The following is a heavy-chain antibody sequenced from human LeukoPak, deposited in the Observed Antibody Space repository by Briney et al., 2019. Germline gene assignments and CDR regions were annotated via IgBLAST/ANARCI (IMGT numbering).Heavy chain of an antibody. Sequence: EASVKVSCKASGYTFTGYYMHWVRQAPGQGLEWMGWINPNSGGTNYAQKFQGRVTMTRDTSISTAYMELSRLRSDDTAVYYCATQGTMVRGDAFDIWGQGTMVTVSS. CDR2: INPNSGGT. CDR1: GYTFTGYY. CDR3: ATQGTMVRGDAFDI. V-gene: IGHV1-2*02. D-gene: IGHD3-10*01. J-gene: IGHJ3*02.